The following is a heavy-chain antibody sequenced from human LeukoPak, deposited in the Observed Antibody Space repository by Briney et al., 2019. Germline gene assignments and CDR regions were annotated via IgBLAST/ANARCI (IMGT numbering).Heavy chain of an antibody. CDR1: GGSISSYY. D-gene: IGHD3-10*01. J-gene: IGHJ6*02. CDR2: IYYSGST. V-gene: IGHV4-59*01. CDR3: ATVGGSLGFYGMDV. Sequence: SETLSLTCTVSGGSISSYYWSWIRQPPGKGLEWIGYIYYSGSTNYNPSLKSRVTISVDTSKNQFSLKLSSVTAADTAVYYCATVGGSLGFYGMDVWGQGTTVTVSS.